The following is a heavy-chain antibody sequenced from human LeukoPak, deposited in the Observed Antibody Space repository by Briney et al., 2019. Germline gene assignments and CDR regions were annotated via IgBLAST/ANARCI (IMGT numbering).Heavy chain of an antibody. CDR1: GLTFDYYV. D-gene: IGHD3-16*01. J-gene: IGHJ6*02. CDR3: AKDVGEGLSGRGMSYYFYGMDV. Sequence: GKSLRLSCAASGLTFDYYVMPWVRQAPGRGLEWVSGIRWNSRIIGYADAVKGRFTISRDNTKKSLYLQMNSLRTDDSALYYCAKDVGEGLSGRGMSYYFYGMDVWGQGTTVTVSS. V-gene: IGHV3-9*01. CDR2: IRWNSRII.